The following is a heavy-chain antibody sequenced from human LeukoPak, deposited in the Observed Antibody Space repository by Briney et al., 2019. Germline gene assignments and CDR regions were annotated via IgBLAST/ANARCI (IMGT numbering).Heavy chain of an antibody. CDR1: GGSYSGYY. J-gene: IGHJ4*02. CDR2: INHSGST. V-gene: IGHV4-34*01. D-gene: IGHD3-22*01. CDR3: ARPYDSSGYYNY. Sequence: SETLSLTRAVYGGSYSGYYWSWIRQPPGKGLEWIGEINHSGSTNYNPSLKSRVTISVDTSKNQFSLKLSSVTAADTAVYYCARPYDSSGYYNYWGQGTLVTVSS.